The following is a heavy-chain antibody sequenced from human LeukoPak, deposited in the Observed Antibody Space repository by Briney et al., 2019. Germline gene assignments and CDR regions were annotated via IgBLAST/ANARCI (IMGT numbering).Heavy chain of an antibody. CDR3: AREGWLGGSGELLY. D-gene: IGHD3-10*01. CDR1: GYTFTSYD. V-gene: IGHV1-18*01. J-gene: IGHJ4*02. CDR2: ISAYNGNT. Sequence: ASVKVSCKASGYTFTSYDITWVRQAPGQGLEWMGWISAYNGNTNYVQKLQDRVTKTTDTSTSTAYMELRSLRSDDSAVYYGAREGWLGGSGELLYWGQGTLVTVSS.